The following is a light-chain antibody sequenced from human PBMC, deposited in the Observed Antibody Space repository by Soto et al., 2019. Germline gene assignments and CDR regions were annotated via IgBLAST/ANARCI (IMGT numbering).Light chain of an antibody. CDR3: HVWHSTSDLYV. Sequence: QSALTQPASVSGSPGQSITISCTGTSGDIGGYNYVSWYQQHPGKAPKLLISEVTNRPSGVSNRFSGSKSGNTASLTINRVEAGDEADYYCHVWHSTSDLYVFGTGTKVTVL. CDR2: EVT. CDR1: SGDIGGYNY. V-gene: IGLV2-14*01. J-gene: IGLJ1*01.